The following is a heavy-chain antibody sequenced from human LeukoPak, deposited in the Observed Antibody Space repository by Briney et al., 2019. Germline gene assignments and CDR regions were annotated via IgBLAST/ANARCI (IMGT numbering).Heavy chain of an antibody. J-gene: IGHJ4*02. CDR1: GFTFSGSA. Sequence: GGSLRLSCAASGFTFSGSAMHWVRQAPGKGLEWVAVISYDGSNKYYTDSVKGRFTISRDNAKNSPYLQMISLRAEDTALYYCARVEGFIDYWGQGTLVTVSS. D-gene: IGHD3-16*02. CDR2: ISYDGSNK. V-gene: IGHV3-30-3*01. CDR3: ARVEGFIDY.